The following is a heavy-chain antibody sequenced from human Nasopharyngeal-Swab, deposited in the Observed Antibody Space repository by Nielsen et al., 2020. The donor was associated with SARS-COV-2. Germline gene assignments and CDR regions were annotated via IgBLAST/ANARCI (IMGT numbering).Heavy chain of an antibody. CDR2: IKRRTDGCTK. Sequence: GGSLRPSCPASGSTSSNVWLNWARQARGKGLEWVGRIKRRTDGCTKDYAAPAKCRFTITTDDSKNTLYLQMNSPKTEDIAVYYCTTDRGSGSYTAREIVAPLVPDYWGQGTLVTVSS. D-gene: IGHD1-26*01. V-gene: IGHV3-15*07. CDR3: TTDRGSGSYTAREIVAPLVPDY. J-gene: IGHJ4*02. CDR1: GSTSSNVW.